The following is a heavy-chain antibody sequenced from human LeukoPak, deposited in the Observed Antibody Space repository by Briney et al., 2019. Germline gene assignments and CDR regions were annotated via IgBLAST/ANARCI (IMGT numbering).Heavy chain of an antibody. V-gene: IGHV3-30*18. CDR2: LSYDGSNK. D-gene: IGHD3-3*01. CDR3: AKDVSSNDFWSGYFVAPDRGMDV. CDR1: GFTFSIFG. J-gene: IGHJ6*02. Sequence: GGSLRLSCAASGFTFSIFGMPWFRQAPGKGLEWVALLSYDGSNKYYEDSVKGRFTISRDNSKNTLYLQMNRPRPEDTAVYYCAKDVSSNDFWSGYFVAPDRGMDVWGQGTTVTVSS.